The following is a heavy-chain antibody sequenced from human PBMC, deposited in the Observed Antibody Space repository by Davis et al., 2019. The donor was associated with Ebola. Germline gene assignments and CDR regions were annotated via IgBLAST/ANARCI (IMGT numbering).Heavy chain of an antibody. D-gene: IGHD3-16*01. V-gene: IGHV3-23*01. J-gene: IGHJ4*02. CDR2: ISGSGV. Sequence: PGESLKISCAASGFTFSIYSMSWVRQAPGKGLEWVSAISGSGVFYTDSVKGRFTVYRDNSKNTLYLQMNSLRAEDTAVYYCARDPGAYFFDYWGQGILVTVSS. CDR1: GFTFSIYS. CDR3: ARDPGAYFFDY.